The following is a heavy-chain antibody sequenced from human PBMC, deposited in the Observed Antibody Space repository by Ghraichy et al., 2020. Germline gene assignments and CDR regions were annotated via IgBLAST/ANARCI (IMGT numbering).Heavy chain of an antibody. V-gene: IGHV3-21*01. CDR1: GFTFSSYS. J-gene: IGHJ6*02. CDR3: ARAGPPLTTFGMDV. Sequence: GGSLRLSCAASGFTFSSYSMNWVRQAPGKGLEWVSSISSSSSYIYYADSVKGRFTISRDNAKNSLYLQMNSLRAEDTAVYYCARAGPPLTTFGMDVWGQGTTVTVSS. CDR2: ISSSSSYI. D-gene: IGHD3-10*02.